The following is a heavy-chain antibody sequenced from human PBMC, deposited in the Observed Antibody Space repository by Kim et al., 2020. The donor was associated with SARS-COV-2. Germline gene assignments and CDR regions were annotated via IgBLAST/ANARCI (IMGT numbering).Heavy chain of an antibody. Sequence: GGSLRLSCAASGFTFSSYGMHWVRQAPGKGLEWVAVISYDGSNKYYADSVKGRFTISRDNSKNTLYLQMNSLRAEDTAVYYCAKDTGYSTLGDYWCQGTL. J-gene: IGHJ4*02. D-gene: IGHD6-13*01. CDR3: AKDTGYSTLGDY. CDR2: ISYDGSNK. V-gene: IGHV3-30*18. CDR1: GFTFSSYG.